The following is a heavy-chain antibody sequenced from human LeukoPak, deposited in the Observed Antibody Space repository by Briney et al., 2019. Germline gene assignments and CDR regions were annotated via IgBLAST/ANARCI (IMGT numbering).Heavy chain of an antibody. J-gene: IGHJ3*02. CDR2: IYYSGST. CDR3: ARRPGYCSSTSCYRGAFDI. CDR1: GGSISSYY. Sequence: SETLSLTCTVSGGSISSYYWSWIRQPPGKGLGWIGYIYYSGSTNYNPSLKSRVTMSVDTSKNQFSLKLSSVTAADTAVYYCARRPGYCSSTSCYRGAFDIWGQGTMVTVSS. V-gene: IGHV4-59*12. D-gene: IGHD2-2*01.